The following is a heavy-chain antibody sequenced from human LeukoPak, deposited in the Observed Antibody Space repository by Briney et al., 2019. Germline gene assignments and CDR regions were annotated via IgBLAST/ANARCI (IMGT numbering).Heavy chain of an antibody. CDR2: INSDGGGA. CDR3: ARDVPHNWFDT. CDR1: GMTFGNNW. Sequence: PGGSLRLSCAASGMTFGNNWMHWVRQGPGKGLVWISRINSDGGGAIYADSVKGRFTASRDNAKNTLYLQMNSLRAEDTAVYYCARDVPHNWFDTWGQGTLVTVSS. V-gene: IGHV3-74*01. J-gene: IGHJ5*02.